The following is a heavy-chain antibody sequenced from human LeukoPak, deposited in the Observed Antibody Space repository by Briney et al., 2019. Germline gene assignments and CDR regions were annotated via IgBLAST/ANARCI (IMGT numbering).Heavy chain of an antibody. J-gene: IGHJ4*02. CDR2: IFHIANT. V-gene: IGHV4-59*08. CDR3: AGTVTTHFAY. Sequence: PSQTLSLTCSVSPGSISRFYWSWIRQPPGKEPEWIGYIFHIANTNYNPSLRGRVTISIDTSKHEFSLDLTSVTAADTAVYYCAGTVTTHFAYWGQGALVSVSS. D-gene: IGHD4-17*01. CDR1: PGSISRFY.